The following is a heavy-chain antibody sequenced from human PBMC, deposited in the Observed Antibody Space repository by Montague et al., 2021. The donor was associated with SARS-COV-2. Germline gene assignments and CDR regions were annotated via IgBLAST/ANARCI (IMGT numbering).Heavy chain of an antibody. J-gene: IGHJ4*02. V-gene: IGHV4-39*02. D-gene: IGHD5-12*01. CDR3: VRRGYSGYEDLDY. CDR2: ISYTGST. Sequence: SETLSLTCTVSGGSISSSRYYWGWIRQPPGKGLQWIGTISYTGSTYYNPSLKSRVTMSVDTFNNRFSLRLRSVSATDTAVYYCVRRGYSGYEDLDYWGQGILVTVSS. CDR1: GGSISSSRYY.